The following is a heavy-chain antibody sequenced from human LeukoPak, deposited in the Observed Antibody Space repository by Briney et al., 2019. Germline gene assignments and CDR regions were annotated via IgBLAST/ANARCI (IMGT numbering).Heavy chain of an antibody. D-gene: IGHD3-10*01. CDR3: ARSPVGVRNFDY. J-gene: IGHJ4*02. CDR2: IYYSGST. CDR1: GGSISSYY. V-gene: IGHV4-59*08. Sequence: KPSETLSLTCTVSGGSISSYYWSWIRQPPGKGLEWIGYIYYSGSTNHNPSLKSRVTISVDTSKNQFSLKLSSVTAADTAVYYCARSPVGVRNFDYWGQGALVTVSS.